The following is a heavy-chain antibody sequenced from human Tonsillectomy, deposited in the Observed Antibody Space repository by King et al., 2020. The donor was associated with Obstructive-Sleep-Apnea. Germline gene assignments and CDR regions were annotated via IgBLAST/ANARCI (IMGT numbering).Heavy chain of an antibody. Sequence: VQLVESGGGLVQPGGSLRISCSVSGFTVSSYAMHWVRQAPGKGLEYVTAISSGGSTNYADSVKGRFTISRENSKNTLYLEMSSLRHEDTAVYYCVPTGTGPTVTDHWGQGTLVTVSS. V-gene: IGHV3-64D*09. CDR1: GFTVSSYA. CDR3: VPTGTGPTVTDH. J-gene: IGHJ5*02. D-gene: IGHD4-17*01. CDR2: ISSGGST.